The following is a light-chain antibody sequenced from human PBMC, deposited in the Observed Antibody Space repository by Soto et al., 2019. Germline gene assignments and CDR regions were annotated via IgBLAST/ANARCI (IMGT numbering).Light chain of an antibody. CDR2: GAS. V-gene: IGKV3-20*01. Sequence: EIVWTQSPGLLSLSPGERATLSCRASPSIDSRYLGWYQQKPGQTPRLLIYGASGRATGIPDRFSGSGSGTDFTLTISRLEPEDFAVYYCQHYGASPWTFGQGTKVDIK. CDR3: QHYGASPWT. CDR1: PSIDSRY. J-gene: IGKJ1*01.